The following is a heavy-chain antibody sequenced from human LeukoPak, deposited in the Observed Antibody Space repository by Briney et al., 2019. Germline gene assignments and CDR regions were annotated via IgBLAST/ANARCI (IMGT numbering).Heavy chain of an antibody. J-gene: IGHJ4*02. Sequence: QPGGSLRLSCAVSEITLSNYGMSWVRQAPGKGLEWVAGISGSGGSTNYADSVKGRFTISRDNRKNTLYLQMNSLRVEDTAVYYCARPYGSGSYYPAYWGQGTLVTVSS. CDR1: EITLSNYG. D-gene: IGHD3-10*01. V-gene: IGHV3-23*01. CDR3: ARPYGSGSYYPAY. CDR2: ISGSGGST.